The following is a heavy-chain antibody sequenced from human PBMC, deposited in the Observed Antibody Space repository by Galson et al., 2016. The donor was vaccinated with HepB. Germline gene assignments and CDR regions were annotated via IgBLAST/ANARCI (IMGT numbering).Heavy chain of an antibody. Sequence: LGLSCAASGFTFRSNGMHWVRQAPGKGLEWVAVIWYDGSEKYYADSVRGRFTISRDNSKNTVSLEVNRLRVEDTAVYYCARWGYGKMTDYWGRGTLVTVSS. J-gene: IGHJ4*02. D-gene: IGHD3-16*01. CDR1: GFTFRSNG. V-gene: IGHV3-33*01. CDR2: IWYDGSEK. CDR3: ARWGYGKMTDY.